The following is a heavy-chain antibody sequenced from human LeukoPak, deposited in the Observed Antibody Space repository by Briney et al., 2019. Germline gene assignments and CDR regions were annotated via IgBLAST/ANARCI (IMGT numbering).Heavy chain of an antibody. D-gene: IGHD6-13*01. Sequence: SQTLSLTCALSGDNVSNNSAAWNWLRQSPSRGLEWLGRTYYRSKWYNDYALSVKSRITINPDTSKNQFSLHLNSVTPDDTAVYYCVRGAAGGWFFQHWGQGTLVTVSS. CDR3: VRGAAGGWFFQH. J-gene: IGHJ1*01. V-gene: IGHV6-1*01. CDR2: TYYRSKWYN. CDR1: GDNVSNNSAA.